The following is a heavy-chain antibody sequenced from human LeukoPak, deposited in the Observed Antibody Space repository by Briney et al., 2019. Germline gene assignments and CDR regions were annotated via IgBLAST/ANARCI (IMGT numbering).Heavy chain of an antibody. CDR3: ARRYYYGSGSYPKQYYFDY. Sequence: HGESLKISCKGSGCSFTSYWIGWVRQMPGKGLEWMGIIYPGDSDTRYSPSFQGQVTISADKSISTAYLQWSSLKASDTAMYYCARRYYYGSGSYPKQYYFDYWGQGTLVTVSS. CDR1: GCSFTSYW. V-gene: IGHV5-51*01. CDR2: IYPGDSDT. D-gene: IGHD3-10*01. J-gene: IGHJ4*02.